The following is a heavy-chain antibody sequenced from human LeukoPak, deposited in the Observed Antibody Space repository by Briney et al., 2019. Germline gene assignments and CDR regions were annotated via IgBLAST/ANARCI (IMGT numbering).Heavy chain of an antibody. D-gene: IGHD6-13*01. Sequence: GGSLRLSCAASGFTVSSYWMSWVSQAPGEGLEWVACIHQNGRSEYYVDSVKGRFAISRDNTKNSLYLQMSSLTVEDTAVYYCARDLSSRDAYWGQGTLVTVSS. CDR1: GFTVSSYW. V-gene: IGHV3-7*03. J-gene: IGHJ4*02. CDR2: IHQNGRSE. CDR3: ARDLSSRDAY.